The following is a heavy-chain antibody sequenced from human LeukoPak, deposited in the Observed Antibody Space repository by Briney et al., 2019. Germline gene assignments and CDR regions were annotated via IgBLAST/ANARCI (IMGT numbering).Heavy chain of an antibody. V-gene: IGHV1-2*06. J-gene: IGHJ4*02. Sequence: ASVKVSCKASGYTFTGYYMHWVRQAPGQGLEWMGRINPNSGGTNYAQKFQGRVTMTRDTSISTAYMELSRLRSDDTAVYYCARVLVEATEIDYWGQGTLATVSS. CDR3: ARVLVEATEIDY. D-gene: IGHD1-26*01. CDR2: INPNSGGT. CDR1: GYTFTGYY.